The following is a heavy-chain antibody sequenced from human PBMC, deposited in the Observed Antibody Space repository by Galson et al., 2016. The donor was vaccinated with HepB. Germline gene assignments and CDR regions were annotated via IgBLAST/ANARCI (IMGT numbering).Heavy chain of an antibody. CDR3: ARHKAMSMRRGYCSSTSCYILLSFDL. V-gene: IGHV5-51*01. CDR2: IYPGDSDT. J-gene: IGHJ2*01. Sequence: QSGAEVKKPGESLKLSCKGSGYTFTDYWMGWVRQMPGKGLEWMGIIYPGDSDTRYSPSFQGQVTISADKSISTAYLQWSSLKASDTAMYYCARHKAMSMRRGYCSSTSCYILLSFDLWGRGTLVTVSS. D-gene: IGHD2-2*02. CDR1: GYTFTDYW.